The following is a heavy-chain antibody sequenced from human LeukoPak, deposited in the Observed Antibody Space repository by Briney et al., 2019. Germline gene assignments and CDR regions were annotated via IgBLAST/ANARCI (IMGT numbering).Heavy chain of an antibody. V-gene: IGHV4-34*01. CDR1: GGSFSGYY. CDR3: ARDRYGDYVFDY. CDR2: INYSGST. J-gene: IGHJ4*02. D-gene: IGHD4-17*01. Sequence: SETLSLTCAVYGGSFSGYYWSWIRQPPGKGLEWIGEINYSGSTNYNPSLKSRVTISVDTSKNQFSLKLSSVTAADTAVYYCARDRYGDYVFDYWGQGTLVTVSS.